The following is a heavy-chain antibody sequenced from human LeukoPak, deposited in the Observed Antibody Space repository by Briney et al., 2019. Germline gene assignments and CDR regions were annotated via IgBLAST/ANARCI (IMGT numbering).Heavy chain of an antibody. J-gene: IGHJ4*02. V-gene: IGHV1-2*02. CDR2: INPNSGGT. D-gene: IGHD3-3*01. CDR1: GYTFTGYY. Sequence: ASVKVSCKASGYTFTGYYMHWVRQAPGQGLEWMGWINPNSGGTNYAQKFQGRVTMTRDTSISTAYMELSRLRSDDTAVYYCARAADDFWSSYPHHYFDYWGQGTLVTVSS. CDR3: ARAADDFWSSYPHHYFDY.